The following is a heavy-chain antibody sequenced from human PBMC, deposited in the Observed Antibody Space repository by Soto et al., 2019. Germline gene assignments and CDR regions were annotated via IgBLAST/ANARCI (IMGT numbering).Heavy chain of an antibody. CDR2: ISYSGTT. CDR3: AKYPSPAHSYYGRYGMDV. D-gene: IGHD4-4*01. Sequence: QLQLQESGPGLVKPAETLSLTCTVSGASISSSTYYWGWIRRPPGKGLEWVASISYSGTTYYNPSLKSRVTISGDTSKNQFSLKVSSVTAADAGVYYCAKYPSPAHSYYGRYGMDVWGQGTTVTVSS. J-gene: IGHJ6*02. CDR1: GASISSSTYY. V-gene: IGHV4-39*01.